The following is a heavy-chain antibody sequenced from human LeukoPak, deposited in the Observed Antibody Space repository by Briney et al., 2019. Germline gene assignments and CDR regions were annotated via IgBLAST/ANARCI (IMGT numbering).Heavy chain of an antibody. Sequence: PGGSLRLSCAASGFTFSNSAMSWVRQAPGKGLEWVSTLSGSGITTYCADSVKGRFTISRGNSKNTLYLQMNSLRAEDTAVYYCAKGIYSSGWSYFDYWGHGTLVTVSS. J-gene: IGHJ4*01. CDR3: AKGIYSSGWSYFDY. CDR2: LSGSGITT. CDR1: GFTFSNSA. D-gene: IGHD6-19*01. V-gene: IGHV3-23*01.